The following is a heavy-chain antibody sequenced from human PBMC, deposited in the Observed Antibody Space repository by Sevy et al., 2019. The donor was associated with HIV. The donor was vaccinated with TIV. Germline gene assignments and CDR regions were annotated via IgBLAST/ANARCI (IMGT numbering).Heavy chain of an antibody. Sequence: GGSLRLSCAASGFTFSSYAMSWVRQAPGKGLEWVSAISGSGGSTYYADSVKGRFTISRDNSKNTLYLQMNSLRVEDTAVYYCAKLVRDCSGGSCPGGFDYWGQGTLVTVSS. CDR1: GFTFSSYA. J-gene: IGHJ4*02. CDR2: ISGSGGST. D-gene: IGHD2-15*01. CDR3: AKLVRDCSGGSCPGGFDY. V-gene: IGHV3-23*01.